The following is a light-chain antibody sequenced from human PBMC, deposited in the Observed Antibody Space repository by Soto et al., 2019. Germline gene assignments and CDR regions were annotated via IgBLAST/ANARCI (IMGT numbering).Light chain of an antibody. CDR3: QQYNSYSIT. CDR1: QSISSW. J-gene: IGKJ5*01. CDR2: DAS. V-gene: IGKV1-5*01. Sequence: DIQMTQSPSTLSASVGDRVTITCRASQSISSWLAWYQQKPGKAPKLLIYDASSLESGVPSRFSGSVSGTEFTLTIISLQPDDFATYYCQQYNSYSITFGQGTRLEMK.